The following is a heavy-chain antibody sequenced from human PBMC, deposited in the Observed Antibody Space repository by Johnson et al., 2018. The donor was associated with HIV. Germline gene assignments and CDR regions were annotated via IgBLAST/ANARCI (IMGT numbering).Heavy chain of an antibody. CDR3: ARESGGQYDAFDI. CDR2: ISYDGRNK. D-gene: IGHD3-16*01. V-gene: IGHV3-30*03. CDR1: GFTFRSYA. Sequence: QVQLVESGGGVMQPGKSLRLSCEASGFTFRSYAMHWVRQAPGKGLEWVAVISYDGRNKYYADSVKGRFTISRDNPNNMRYLQMNSLRAEDTAVYYCARESGGQYDAFDIWGQGTMVTVSS. J-gene: IGHJ3*02.